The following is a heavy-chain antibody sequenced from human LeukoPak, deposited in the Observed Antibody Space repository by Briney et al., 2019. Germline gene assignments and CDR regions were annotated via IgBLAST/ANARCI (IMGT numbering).Heavy chain of an antibody. V-gene: IGHV6-1*01. CDR1: GDSVSSNSAA. Sequence: SQTLSLTCAISGDSVSSNSAAWNWIRQSPSRGLEWLGRTYYRSKWYNDYAVSVKSRITINPVTSKNQFSLQLNSVTPEDTVVYYCARGQVHCSGGSCYPEYVDYWGQGTLVTVSS. CDR2: TYYRSKWYN. J-gene: IGHJ4*02. D-gene: IGHD2-15*01. CDR3: ARGQVHCSGGSCYPEYVDY.